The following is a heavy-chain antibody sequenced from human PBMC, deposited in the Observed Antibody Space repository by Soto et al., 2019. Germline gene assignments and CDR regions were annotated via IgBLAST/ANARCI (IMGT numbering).Heavy chain of an antibody. Sequence: QVQLVESGGGVVQPGRSLRLSCAASGFTFSSYAMHWVRQAPGKGLEWVAVISYDGSNKYYADSVKGRFTISRDNSKNTLYLQMNSLRAEDTAVYYCARVGIAAAGTLDYYYYGMDVWGQGTTVTVSS. CDR2: ISYDGSNK. D-gene: IGHD6-13*01. V-gene: IGHV3-30-3*01. CDR3: ARVGIAAAGTLDYYYYGMDV. J-gene: IGHJ6*02. CDR1: GFTFSSYA.